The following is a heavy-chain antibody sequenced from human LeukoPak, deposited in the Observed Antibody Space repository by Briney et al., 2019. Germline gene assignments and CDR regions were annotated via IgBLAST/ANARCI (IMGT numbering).Heavy chain of an antibody. CDR2: ISWNSGSI. Sequence: GGSLRLSCAASGFTFDDYAMHWVRQAPGKGLEWVSGISWNSGSIGYADSVKGRFTISRDNAKNSLYLQMNCLRAEDMALYYCAKDPYDILTGVDYWGQGTLVTVSS. D-gene: IGHD3-9*01. CDR3: AKDPYDILTGVDY. J-gene: IGHJ4*02. V-gene: IGHV3-9*03. CDR1: GFTFDDYA.